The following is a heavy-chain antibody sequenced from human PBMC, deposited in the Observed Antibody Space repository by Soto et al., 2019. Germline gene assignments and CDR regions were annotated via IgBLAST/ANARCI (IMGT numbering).Heavy chain of an antibody. V-gene: IGHV3-49*03. D-gene: IGHD3-3*01. CDR2: IRSKAYGGTT. CDR1: GFTFGDYA. Sequence: GVLRLSCTASGFTFGDYAMSWFRQAPGKGLEWVGFIRSKAYGGTTEYAASVKGRFTISRDDSKSIAYLQMNSLKTEDTAVYYCTRYYDEEYFQHWGQGTLVTVSS. CDR3: TRYYDEEYFQH. J-gene: IGHJ1*01.